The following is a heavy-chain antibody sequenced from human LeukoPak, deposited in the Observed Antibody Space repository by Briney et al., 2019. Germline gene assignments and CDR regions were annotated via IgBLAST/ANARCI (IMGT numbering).Heavy chain of an antibody. CDR3: ARAHHYRSRPSLARNYYYMDV. CDR2: INPNSGGT. J-gene: IGHJ6*03. CDR1: GYTFTGYY. V-gene: IGHV1-2*02. D-gene: IGHD3-16*01. Sequence: ASVKVSCKASGYTFTGYYMHWVRQAPGQGLEWMGWINPNSGGTNYAQKLQGRVTMTRDTSISTAYMELSRLRSDDTAVYYCARAHHYRSRPSLARNYYYMDVWGKGTTVTVSS.